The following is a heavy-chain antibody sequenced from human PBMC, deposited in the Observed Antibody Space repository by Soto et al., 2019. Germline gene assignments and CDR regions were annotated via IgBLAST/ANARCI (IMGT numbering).Heavy chain of an antibody. CDR1: GFTFSSYA. Sequence: GGSLRLSCAASGFTFSSYAMHWVRQAPGKGLEWVAVISYDGSNKYYADSVKGRFTISRDNSKNTLYLQMNSLRAEDTAVYYCARDSGSYPPDTHYYYYGMDVWGQGTTVTVSS. CDR2: ISYDGSNK. J-gene: IGHJ6*02. CDR3: ARDSGSYPPDTHYYYYGMDV. V-gene: IGHV3-30-3*01. D-gene: IGHD1-26*01.